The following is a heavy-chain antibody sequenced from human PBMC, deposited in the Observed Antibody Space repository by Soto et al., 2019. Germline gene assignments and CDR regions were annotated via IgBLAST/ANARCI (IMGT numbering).Heavy chain of an antibody. V-gene: IGHV4-59*01. CDR3: TRHSTIPQLQYGMNV. Sequence: PSETLSLTCTVSGGSISGYYWSWIRQPPGKGLEWIGYIFYRGNTIYNPSLQSRVTISVDTSKNQFSLRLSSVTAADTAVYYCTRHSTIPQLQYGMNVCGQGATVTVSS. CDR1: GGSISGYY. J-gene: IGHJ6*02. CDR2: IFYRGNT. D-gene: IGHD2-2*01.